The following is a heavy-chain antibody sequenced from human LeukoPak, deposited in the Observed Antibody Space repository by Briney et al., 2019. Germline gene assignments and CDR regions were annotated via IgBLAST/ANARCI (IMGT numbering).Heavy chain of an antibody. CDR3: AKDRYSGTYLQTGPCAH. V-gene: IGHV3-30*18. CDR2: LSHDGSNE. J-gene: IGHJ4*02. CDR1: GFTFSSYG. D-gene: IGHD1-26*01. Sequence: GGSLRLSCAASGFTFSSYGMHWVRQAPGKGLEWLAVLSHDGSNEQYADSVKGRFTISRDNSKSTLYLQMNSLRVEDTAVYYCAKDRYSGTYLQTGPCAHWGQGSLVTVSS.